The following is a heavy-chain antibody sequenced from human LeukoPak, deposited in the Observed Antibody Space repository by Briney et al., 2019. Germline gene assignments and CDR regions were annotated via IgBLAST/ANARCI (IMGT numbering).Heavy chain of an antibody. CDR3: TTTPRGYSGYDTTLTYFDY. Sequence: GGSLRLSCAASGFTFSNAWMSWVRQAPGKGLEWVGRIISKTDGGTTDYAAPVKGRFTISRDDSKNTLYLQMNSLKSEDTAVYYCTTTPRGYSGYDTTLTYFDYWGQGTLVTVSS. D-gene: IGHD5-12*01. J-gene: IGHJ4*02. CDR1: GFTFSNAW. CDR2: IISKTDGGTT. V-gene: IGHV3-15*01.